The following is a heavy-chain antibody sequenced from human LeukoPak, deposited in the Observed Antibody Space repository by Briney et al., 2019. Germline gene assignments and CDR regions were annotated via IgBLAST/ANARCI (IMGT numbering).Heavy chain of an antibody. J-gene: IGHJ4*02. CDR1: GASISSSYW. Sequence: PSETLSLTCAVSGASISSSYWWSWVRQSPGKGLEWIGEIYHSGGTNYKPSLKSRVTISLDMSNNEFSLKLSSVTAADTAVYYCARDLREMIDYWGQGILVTVSS. CDR3: ARDLREMIDY. D-gene: IGHD5-24*01. V-gene: IGHV4-4*02. CDR2: IYHSGGT.